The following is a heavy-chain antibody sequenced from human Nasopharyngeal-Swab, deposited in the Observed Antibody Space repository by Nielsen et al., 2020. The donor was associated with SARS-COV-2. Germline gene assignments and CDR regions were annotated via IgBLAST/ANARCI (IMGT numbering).Heavy chain of an antibody. J-gene: IGHJ6*02. CDR1: GSTFDDYA. V-gene: IGHV3-9*01. CDR2: ISWNSGSI. D-gene: IGHD6-19*01. Sequence: SLKISCAASGSTFDDYAMHWVRQAPGKGLEWVSGISWNSGSIGYADSVKGRFTISRDNAKNSLYLQMNSLRAEDTALYYCATGGSSGWYYYYYGMDVWGQGTTVTVSS. CDR3: ATGGSSGWYYYYYGMDV.